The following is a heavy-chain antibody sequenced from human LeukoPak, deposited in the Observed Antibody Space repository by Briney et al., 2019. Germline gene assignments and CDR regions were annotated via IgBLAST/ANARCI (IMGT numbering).Heavy chain of an antibody. CDR1: GGPFSGYY. J-gene: IGHJ6*03. CDR2: INHSGST. CDR3: ARLEGPYYYMDV. Sequence: SETLSLTCAVYGGPFSGYYWSWIRQPPGKGLEWIGEINHSGSTNYNPSLKSRFTISVDTSKNQFSLKLSSVTAADTAVYYCARLEGPYYYMDVWGKGTTVTVSS. V-gene: IGHV4-34*01. D-gene: IGHD3-3*01.